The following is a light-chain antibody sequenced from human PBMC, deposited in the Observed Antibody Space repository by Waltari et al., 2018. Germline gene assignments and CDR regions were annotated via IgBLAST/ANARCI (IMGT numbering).Light chain of an antibody. J-gene: IGLJ2*01. CDR3: CSYAGSSTLV. V-gene: IGLV1-47*01. CDR2: RNN. CDR1: SSNIGSNY. Sequence: QSVLTQPPSASGTPGQRVTISCSGSSSNIGSNYVYWYQQLPGTTPKLLSYRNNQRPSGVPDRFSGSKSGTSASLAISGLRSEDEADYYCCSYAGSSTLVFGGGTKLTVL.